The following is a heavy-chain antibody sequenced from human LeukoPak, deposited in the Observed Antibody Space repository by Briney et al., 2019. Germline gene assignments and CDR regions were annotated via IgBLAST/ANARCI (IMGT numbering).Heavy chain of an antibody. CDR1: GFSFSSYE. D-gene: IGHD5-12*01. CDR2: ISSSGSTK. J-gene: IGHJ4*02. V-gene: IGHV3-48*03. CDR3: ARDEGLDY. Sequence: TGGSLRLSCAASGFSFSSYEMNWVRQAPGKGLEWVSYISSSGSTKEYVDSVKGRFTISRDNAKNSLYLQMNSMRVEDTAFYYGARDEGLDYWGQGTLVTVSS.